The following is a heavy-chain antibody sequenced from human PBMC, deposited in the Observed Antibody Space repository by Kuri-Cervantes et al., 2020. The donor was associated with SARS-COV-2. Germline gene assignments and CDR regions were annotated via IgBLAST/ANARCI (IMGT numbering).Heavy chain of an antibody. V-gene: IGHV3-30*19. J-gene: IGHJ4*02. CDR2: ISHDGSSK. D-gene: IGHD7-27*01. Sequence: GGSLRLSCAASGFTFSSYGMHWVRQAPGKGLEWVALISHDGSSKYYADSVRGRFTISRDNSKNTLYLQMNSLRPEDTAVYYCARDLRLGKSLDYWGQGTLVTVSS. CDR1: GFTFSSYG. CDR3: ARDLRLGKSLDY.